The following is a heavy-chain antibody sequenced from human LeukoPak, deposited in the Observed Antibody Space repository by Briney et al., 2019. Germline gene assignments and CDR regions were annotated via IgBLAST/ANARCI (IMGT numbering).Heavy chain of an antibody. CDR1: GFSFGDYA. Sequence: HPGRSLRLSCTTSGFSFGDYAMSWVRQAPGKGLEWVGFIRSKTYRGTAEYAASVKGRFTISRDDSKSVAYLQANSLKTDDTAVYYCTSVYDTSAYYHSGVDYWGQGTLVTVSS. D-gene: IGHD3-22*01. J-gene: IGHJ4*02. CDR2: IRSKTYRGTA. CDR3: TSVYDTSAYYHSGVDY. V-gene: IGHV3-49*04.